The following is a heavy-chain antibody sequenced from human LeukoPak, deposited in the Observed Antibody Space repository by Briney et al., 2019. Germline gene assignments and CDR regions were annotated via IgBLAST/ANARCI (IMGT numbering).Heavy chain of an antibody. CDR2: MNPNSGNT. V-gene: IGHV1-8*01. CDR1: GYTFTSYD. D-gene: IGHD2-15*01. J-gene: IGHJ6*04. CDR3: ARERRVVVAPRSYYYYGMDV. Sequence: ASVKVSCKASGYTFTSYDINWVRQATGQGLEWMGWMNPNSGNTGYAQKFQGRVTMTRNTSISTAYMELSSLRSEDTAVYYCARERRVVVAPRSYYYYGMDVWGKGTTVTVSS.